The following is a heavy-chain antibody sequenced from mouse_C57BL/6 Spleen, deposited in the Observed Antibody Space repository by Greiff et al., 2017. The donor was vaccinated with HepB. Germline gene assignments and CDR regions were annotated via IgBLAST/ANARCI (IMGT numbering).Heavy chain of an antibody. V-gene: IGHV1-39*01. CDR3: ATSYYYGSSYNAY. Sequence: EVQLVESGPELVKPGASVKISCKASGYSFTDYNMNWVKQSNGKSLEWIGVINPNYGTTSYNQKFKGKATLTVDQSSSTAYMQLNSLTSEDSAVYYCATSYYYGSSYNAYWGQGTLVTVSA. J-gene: IGHJ3*01. CDR2: INPNYGTT. CDR1: GYSFTDYN. D-gene: IGHD1-1*01.